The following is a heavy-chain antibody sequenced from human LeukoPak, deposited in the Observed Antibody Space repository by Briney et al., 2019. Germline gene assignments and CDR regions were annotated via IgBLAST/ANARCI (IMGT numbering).Heavy chain of an antibody. J-gene: IGHJ3*01. CDR1: GFTFSSYA. V-gene: IGHV3-64*04. CDR2: ISSNGGST. CDR3: ARGVVSRAAFDV. Sequence: GGSLRLSCSASGFTFSSYAMHWVRQAPGKGLEYVSAISSNGGSTYYADSVKGRFTISRDNAKNSLYLQMDSLRVEDTAVYYCARGVVSRAAFDVWGQGTMVTVSS.